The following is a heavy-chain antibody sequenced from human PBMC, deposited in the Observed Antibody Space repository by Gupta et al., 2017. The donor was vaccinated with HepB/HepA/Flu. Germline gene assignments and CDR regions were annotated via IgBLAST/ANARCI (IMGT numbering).Heavy chain of an antibody. Sequence: QVQLVESGGGVVQPGRTLSLSCAASGFTFSTYAMSLARQATGTWLEWVATISFDGNNKYYADSEKGRFTISRDNSKNTLYLQRNSLRAEDTARVDCAKSNNDDGDRNYDYYGMDGGGQRTTVTVSS. CDR1: GFTFSTYA. CDR3: AKSNNDDGDRNYDYYGMDG. V-gene: IGHV3-30-3*02. J-gene: IGHJ6*02. D-gene: IGHD4-17*01. CDR2: ISFDGNNK.